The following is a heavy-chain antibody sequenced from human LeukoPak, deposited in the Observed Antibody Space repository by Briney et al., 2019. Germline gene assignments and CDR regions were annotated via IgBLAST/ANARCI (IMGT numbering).Heavy chain of an antibody. CDR3: ARDYYDSSGYPFCDY. D-gene: IGHD3-22*01. J-gene: IGHJ4*02. V-gene: IGHV4-4*07. Sequence: SETLSLTCTVSGGSISSYYWSWIRQPAGKGLEWIGRIYTSGSTTYNPSLKSRVTMSADTSKNQLSLKLSSVTAADTAVYYCARDYYDSSGYPFCDYWGQGTLVAVSS. CDR2: IYTSGST. CDR1: GGSISSYY.